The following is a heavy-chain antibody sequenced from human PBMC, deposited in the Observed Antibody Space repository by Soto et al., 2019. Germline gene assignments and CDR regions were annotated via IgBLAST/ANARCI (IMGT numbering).Heavy chain of an antibody. V-gene: IGHV4-39*01. D-gene: IGHD3-10*01. CDR1: NGSISSAIYY. CDR3: AGRSSLASVQVYFGEISNYNWFDP. J-gene: IGHJ5*02. Sequence: QLQLQESGPGLVKPSETLSLTCTVSNGSISSAIYYWGWIRQPPGKGLEWIGSIYHSGSTYYNPSPLGRVTISVDTSKNQFSLKLSSVTAADTAVYFCAGRSSLASVQVYFGEISNYNWFDPWGQGTLVTVSS. CDR2: IYHSGST.